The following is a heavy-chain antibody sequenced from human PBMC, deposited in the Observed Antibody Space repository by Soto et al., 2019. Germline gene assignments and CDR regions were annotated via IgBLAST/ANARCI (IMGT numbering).Heavy chain of an antibody. Sequence: SETLSLTCTVSGGSVSSGSFYWSWIRQAQGQGLVWIGHIYFTGNTNYTPSLKSRVTMSVDTSKHHFSLNLRSVTAADTAVYYCARLRVWAPGGPIDAWGQGTLVTVS. CDR3: ARLRVWAPGGPIDA. V-gene: IGHV4-61*01. J-gene: IGHJ5*02. CDR2: IYFTGNT. CDR1: GGSVSSGSFY. D-gene: IGHD1-26*01.